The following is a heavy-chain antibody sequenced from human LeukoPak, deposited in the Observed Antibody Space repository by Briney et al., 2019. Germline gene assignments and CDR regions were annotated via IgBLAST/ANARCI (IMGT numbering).Heavy chain of an antibody. D-gene: IGHD3-10*01. CDR3: ARLNLWFGELSGRFDP. Sequence: SETLSLTCSVSGGSLSNYYWSWIRQPPGKGLEWIGYIYYSGSTNYNPSLKSRVTISVDTSKNQFSLKLSSVTAADTAVYYCARLNLWFGELSGRFDPWGQGTLVTVSS. V-gene: IGHV4-59*08. CDR2: IYYSGST. CDR1: GGSLSNYY. J-gene: IGHJ5*02.